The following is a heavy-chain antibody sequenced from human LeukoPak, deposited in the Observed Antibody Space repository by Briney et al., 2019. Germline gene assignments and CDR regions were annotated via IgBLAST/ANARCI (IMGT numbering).Heavy chain of an antibody. CDR3: ARADPLEWFGPVYYYYMDV. V-gene: IGHV1-69*13. CDR2: IIPIFGTA. Sequence: ASVKVSCKASGGTFSSYAISWVRQAPGQGLEWMGGIIPIFGTANYAQKFQGRVTITADESTSTAYMELSSLRSEDTAVYYCARADPLEWFGPVYYYYMDVWDKGTTVTVTS. CDR1: GGTFSSYA. D-gene: IGHD3-3*01. J-gene: IGHJ6*03.